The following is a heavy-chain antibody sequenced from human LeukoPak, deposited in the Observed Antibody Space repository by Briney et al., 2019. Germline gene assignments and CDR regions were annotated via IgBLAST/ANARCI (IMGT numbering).Heavy chain of an antibody. V-gene: IGHV1-18*01. J-gene: IGHJ3*02. Sequence: ASVKVPCKASGYTFTSYGISWVRQAPGQGLEWMGWISAYNGNTNYAQKLQGRVTMTTDTSTSTAYMELRSLRSDDTAVYYCATTSGYYTPVDAFDIWGQGTMVTVSS. CDR2: ISAYNGNT. CDR3: ATTSGYYTPVDAFDI. CDR1: GYTFTSYG. D-gene: IGHD3-3*01.